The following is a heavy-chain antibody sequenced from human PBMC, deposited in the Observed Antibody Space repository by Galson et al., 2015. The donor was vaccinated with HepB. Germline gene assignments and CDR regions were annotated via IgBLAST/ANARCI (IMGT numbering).Heavy chain of an antibody. J-gene: IGHJ4*02. D-gene: IGHD5-24*01. Sequence: SVKVSCKASGHTFTIYTINWLRLAPGQGLEWMGWISADNGNTNYAQKFQGRVTMTTDTSTSTAYMELRSLRSDDTAVYYCARGGMATIGGPTFEFWGQGTLVTVSS. CDR1: GHTFTIYT. CDR2: ISADNGNT. CDR3: ARGGMATIGGPTFEF. V-gene: IGHV1-18*01.